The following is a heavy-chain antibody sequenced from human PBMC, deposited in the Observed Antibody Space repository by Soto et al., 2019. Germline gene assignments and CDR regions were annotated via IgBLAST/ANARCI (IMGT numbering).Heavy chain of an antibody. CDR1: GYTFTSYY. Sequence: ASVKVSCKASGYTFTSYYMHWVRQAPGQGLEWMGIINPSGGSTSYAQKFQGRVTMTRDTSTSTVYMELSSLRSEDTAVYYCARDISEWFGELLLRRWFDPWGQGTLVTVSS. CDR3: ARDISEWFGELLLRRWFDP. CDR2: INPSGGST. V-gene: IGHV1-46*03. D-gene: IGHD3-10*01. J-gene: IGHJ5*02.